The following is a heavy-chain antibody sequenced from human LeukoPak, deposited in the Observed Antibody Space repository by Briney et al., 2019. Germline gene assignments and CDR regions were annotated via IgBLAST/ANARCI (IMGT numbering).Heavy chain of an antibody. CDR3: TSDRGIAARPLFDL. CDR1: GLPFSKAW. CDR2: FKSKTDGGAT. D-gene: IGHD6-6*01. Sequence: GGSLRLSCAGSGLPFSKAWMSWVRQAPGEGLEWLGRFKSKTDGGATDYAAPVKGRLSLSRDDSKNTLYLQMNSLKIEDTAVYYCTSDRGIAARPLFDLWGQGTLVTVSS. J-gene: IGHJ4*02. V-gene: IGHV3-15*01.